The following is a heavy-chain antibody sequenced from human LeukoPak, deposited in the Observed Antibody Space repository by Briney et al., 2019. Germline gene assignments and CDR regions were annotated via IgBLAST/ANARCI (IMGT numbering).Heavy chain of an antibody. D-gene: IGHD3-22*01. CDR1: GGSISSYY. CDR3: ARGPPPRIVAVPRTAFDI. CDR2: IYYSGST. J-gene: IGHJ3*02. Sequence: PSETLSLTCTVSGGSISSYYWSWIRQPPGKGLEWIGYIYYSGSTNYNPSLKSRVTISVDTSKNQFSLKLSSVTAADTAVYYCARGPPPRIVAVPRTAFDIWGQGTMVTVSS. V-gene: IGHV4-59*01.